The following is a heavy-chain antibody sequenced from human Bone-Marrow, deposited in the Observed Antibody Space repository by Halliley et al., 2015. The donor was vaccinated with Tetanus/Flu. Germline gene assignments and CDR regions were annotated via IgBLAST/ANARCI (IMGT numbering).Heavy chain of an antibody. V-gene: IGHV3-43*01. D-gene: IGHD3-22*01. J-gene: IGHJ4*02. CDR2: ISWDGYST. CDR3: AKANYYDSSGYSYYFDY. Sequence: SLRLSCAAPGFTFDDYTMHWVRQAPGKGLEWVSLISWDGYSTFYADSVKGRFTISRDNSKNSLYLQMNNLRTEDTAFYYCAKANYYDSSGYSYYFDYWGQGTLVTVSS. CDR1: GFTFDDYT.